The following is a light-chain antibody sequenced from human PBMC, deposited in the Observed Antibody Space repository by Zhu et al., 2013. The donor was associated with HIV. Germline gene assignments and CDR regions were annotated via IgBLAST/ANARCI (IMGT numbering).Light chain of an antibody. CDR2: GAS. CDR1: QSVSSSY. V-gene: IGKV3-20*01. Sequence: EIVLTQSPGTLSLSPGERATLSCRASQSVSSSYLAWYQQKPGQAPRLLIYGASSRATGIPDRFSGSGSGTDFTLTISSLQAEDAAVYYCHQYFTTPRTFGQGTTLEI. CDR3: HQYFTTPRT. J-gene: IGKJ2*01.